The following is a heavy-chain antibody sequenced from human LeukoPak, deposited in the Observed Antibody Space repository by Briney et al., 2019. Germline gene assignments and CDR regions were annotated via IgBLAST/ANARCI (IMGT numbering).Heavy chain of an antibody. J-gene: IGHJ6*03. V-gene: IGHV3-23*01. D-gene: IGHD3-3*01. Sequence: GGSLRLSCAASGFTFSSYAMSWVRQAPGKGLEWVSAISGSGGSTYYADSVKGRFTISRDNSKNTLYLQMNSLRAEDTAVYYCAKVGGDFWSGYYPANNYYYYMDVWGKGTTVTVSS. CDR3: AKVGGDFWSGYYPANNYYYYMDV. CDR2: ISGSGGST. CDR1: GFTFSSYA.